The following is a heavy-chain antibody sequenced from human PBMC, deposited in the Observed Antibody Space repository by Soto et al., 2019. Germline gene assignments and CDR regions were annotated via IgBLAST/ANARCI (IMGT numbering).Heavy chain of an antibody. D-gene: IGHD3-10*01. CDR1: GYTFNSYG. V-gene: IGHV1-18*04. J-gene: IGHJ5*02. CDR3: ARDKMVDSFGWGTFDL. Sequence: QVQMVQSGAEVKRPGASVTVSCRASGYTFNSYGISWLRQAPGQGLEWMGWISGYNGKTKYAQKVRGRVTLTTDTSTSTAYMELRNLRSDDTAVYYCARDKMVDSFGWGTFDLWGQGTAVTVSS. CDR2: ISGYNGKT.